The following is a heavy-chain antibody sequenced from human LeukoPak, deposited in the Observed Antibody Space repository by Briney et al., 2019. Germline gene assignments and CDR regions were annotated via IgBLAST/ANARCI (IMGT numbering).Heavy chain of an antibody. J-gene: IGHJ4*02. CDR3: ASSLWFGELSDFDY. CDR2: ISGSGGST. CDR1: RFTSRSYA. D-gene: IGHD3-10*01. Sequence: RGSLRHSCAPSRFTSRSYAIRSVPQAPGKGLEWVSAISGSGGSTYYADSVKGRFTNSRDNSKNTLYLQMNSLRAEDTAVYYCASSLWFGELSDFDYWGQGTLVTVSS. V-gene: IGHV3-23*01.